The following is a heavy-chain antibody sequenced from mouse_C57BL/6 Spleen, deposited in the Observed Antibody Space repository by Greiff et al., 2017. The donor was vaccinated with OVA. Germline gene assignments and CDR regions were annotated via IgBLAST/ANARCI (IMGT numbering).Heavy chain of an antibody. V-gene: IGHV3-6*01. J-gene: IGHJ4*01. CDR1: GYSITSGYY. Sequence: EVQLQQSGPGLVKPSQSLSLTCSVTGYSITSGYYWNWIRQFPGNKLEWMGYISYDGSNNYNPSLKNRISITRDTSKNQFFLKLNSVTTEDTATYYCARDRGPYYGSSYEGYDAMDYWGQGTSVTGSS. CDR3: ARDRGPYYGSSYEGYDAMDY. D-gene: IGHD1-1*01. CDR2: ISYDGSN.